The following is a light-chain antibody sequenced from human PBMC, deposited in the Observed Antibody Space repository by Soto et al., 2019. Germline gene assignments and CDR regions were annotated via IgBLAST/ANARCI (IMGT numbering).Light chain of an antibody. J-gene: IGKJ5*01. CDR1: QSVDKF. CDR2: DAS. CDR3: QQRKNWPPIT. V-gene: IGKV3-11*01. Sequence: EVEFTQSPAIVSLCLGETATLSFRAGQSVDKFLAWYQPRPGQPPRLLSFDASNRATGVPVRFSGSGSGTVFTLTIGSLEPEDSAVDYCQQRKNWPPITFGQGTRLEI.